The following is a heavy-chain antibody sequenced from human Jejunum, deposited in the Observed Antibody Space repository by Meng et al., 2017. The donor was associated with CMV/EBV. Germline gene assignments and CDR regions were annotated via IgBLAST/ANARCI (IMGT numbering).Heavy chain of an antibody. J-gene: IGHJ4*02. V-gene: IGHV4-39*07. Sequence: QLQLQESGPGLVKPSEXLSLTCTVAGGSISSSTYHWGWVRQPPGKGLEWIGLMRSSGSSFYSPSLRSRVTMSVDTSKNQFSLKVNSVTAADTAVYYCARDSSGVSGTFDAWGQGTLVTVSS. CDR3: ARDSSGVSGTFDA. CDR2: MRSSGSS. D-gene: IGHD5/OR15-5a*01. CDR1: GGSISSSTYH.